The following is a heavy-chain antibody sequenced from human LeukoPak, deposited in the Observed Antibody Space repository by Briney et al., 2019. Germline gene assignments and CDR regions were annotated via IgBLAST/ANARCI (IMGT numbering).Heavy chain of an antibody. Sequence: AETLSLTCAVYGGSFSGNYWSWIRQPPGKGLEWIAEIKHSGSTKYNPSLRSRVTISVDTSKNQFSLKLSSVTAADTAVYYCARDEMYYYDSSGYCLNQNAFDIWGQGTMVTVSS. CDR1: GGSFSGNY. V-gene: IGHV4-34*01. D-gene: IGHD3-22*01. J-gene: IGHJ3*02. CDR2: IKHSGST. CDR3: ARDEMYYYDSSGYCLNQNAFDI.